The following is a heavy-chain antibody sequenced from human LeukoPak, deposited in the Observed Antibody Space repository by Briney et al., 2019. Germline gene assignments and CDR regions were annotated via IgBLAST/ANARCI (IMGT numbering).Heavy chain of an antibody. CDR1: GGSISSGSYY. J-gene: IGHJ1*01. CDR2: IYASGST. D-gene: IGHD2-2*01. CDR3: ASGSVVVVPAAYGGYFQH. V-gene: IGHV4-61*02. Sequence: SETLSLTCTVSGGSISSGSYYWSWIRQPAGKGLEWIGRIYASGSTNYNPSLKSRVTISVDTSKNQFSLKLSSVTAADTAVYYCASGSVVVVPAAYGGYFQHWGQGTLVTVSS.